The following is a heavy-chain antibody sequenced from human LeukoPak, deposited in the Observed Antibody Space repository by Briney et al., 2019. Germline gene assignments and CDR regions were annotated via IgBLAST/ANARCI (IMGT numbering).Heavy chain of an antibody. CDR1: GGPFTGYY. V-gene: IGHV4-34*01. D-gene: IGHD3-22*01. J-gene: IGHJ3*01. Sequence: SETLSLTCAVYGGPFTGYYWSWIRQSPGKGLEWIGEINHRGSTNYDSPLKSRLTISADTSKNQFSLHLSSVTAADTAVYYCAKVYSSSPQDAFDVWGQGTMVTVSS. CDR3: AKVYSSSPQDAFDV. CDR2: INHRGST.